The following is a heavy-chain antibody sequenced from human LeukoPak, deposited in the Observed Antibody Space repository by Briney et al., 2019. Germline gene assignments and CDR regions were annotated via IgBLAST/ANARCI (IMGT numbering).Heavy chain of an antibody. Sequence: SSETLSLTCAVSGASISSRFWWSWVRQPPGKGLEWIGQVHNSGYTKYNPSLKSRVTISVDNKNHFSLKLNSVTAADTALYYCASETDYSHPNWFDPWGQGTLATVSS. CDR3: ASETDYSHPNWFDP. J-gene: IGHJ5*02. CDR2: VHNSGYT. D-gene: IGHD4-11*01. CDR1: GASISSRFW. V-gene: IGHV4-4*02.